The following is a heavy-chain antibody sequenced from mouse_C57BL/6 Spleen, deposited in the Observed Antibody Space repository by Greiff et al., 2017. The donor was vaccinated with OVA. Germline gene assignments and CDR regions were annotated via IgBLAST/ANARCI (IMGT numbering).Heavy chain of an antibody. CDR2: ISDGGSYT. Sequence: EVQLVESGGGLVKPGGSLKLSCAASGFTFSSYAMSWVRQTPEKRLEWVATISDGGSYTYYPDNVKGRFTISRDNAKNNLYLHMSHLKSEDTALYYCARDDGYYDYWGQGTTLTVSP. V-gene: IGHV5-4*01. J-gene: IGHJ2*01. CDR1: GFTFSSYA. CDR3: ARDDGYYDY. D-gene: IGHD2-3*01.